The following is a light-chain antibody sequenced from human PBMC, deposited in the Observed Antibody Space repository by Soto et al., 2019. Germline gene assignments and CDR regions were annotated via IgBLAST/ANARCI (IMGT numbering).Light chain of an antibody. Sequence: QSALTQPRSVSGSPGQSVTISCTGTSSDVGTYNYVCWYQKHPGKATKVLIYDVSERPSGVTDRFSGTKSGNTACLTISGLQAYDEADYYCGSCAGRPMYVFGTGTEVTLL. J-gene: IGLJ1*01. V-gene: IGLV2-11*01. CDR3: GSCAGRPMYV. CDR2: DVS. CDR1: SSDVGTYNY.